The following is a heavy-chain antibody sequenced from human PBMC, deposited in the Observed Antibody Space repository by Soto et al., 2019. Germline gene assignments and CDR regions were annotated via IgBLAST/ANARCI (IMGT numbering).Heavy chain of an antibody. Sequence: GGSLRLSCAASGFTVSSNYMSWVRQAPGKGLEWVSVIYSGGSTYYADSVKGRFTISRDNSKNTLYLQMNSLRAEDTAVYYCAKGPYYYDSSGFDPWGQGTLVTLSS. CDR2: IYSGGST. D-gene: IGHD3-22*01. CDR3: AKGPYYYDSSGFDP. CDR1: GFTVSSNY. V-gene: IGHV3-66*01. J-gene: IGHJ5*02.